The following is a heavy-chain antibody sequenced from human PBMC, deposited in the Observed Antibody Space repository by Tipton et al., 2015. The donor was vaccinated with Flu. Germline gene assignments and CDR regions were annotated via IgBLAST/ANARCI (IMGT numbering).Heavy chain of an antibody. Sequence: QLVQSGAEVKEPGASVKVSCKASGYTFTSYNMHWVRQAPGQGLEWMGIIYPAGGGISYAQKFQGRVIMTRDRSTGTVHMELSSLRSDDTAMYYCARDKGGGTYTFDVWGQGTMVTVSS. CDR3: ARDKGGGTYTFDV. D-gene: IGHD1-1*01. CDR1: GYTFTSYN. V-gene: IGHV1-46*01. J-gene: IGHJ3*01. CDR2: IYPAGGGI.